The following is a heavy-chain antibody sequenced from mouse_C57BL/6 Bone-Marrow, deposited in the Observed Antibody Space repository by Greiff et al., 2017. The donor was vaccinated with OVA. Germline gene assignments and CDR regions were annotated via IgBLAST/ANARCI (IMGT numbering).Heavy chain of an antibody. CDR1: GYTFTSYW. CDR2: IDPSDSYT. CDR3: ARIYYDYDEGYYYAMDY. Sequence: QVQLQQPGAELVMPGASVKLSCKASGYTFTSYWMHWVKQRPGQGLEWIGEIDPSDSYTNYNQKFKGKSTLTVDKSSSTAYMQLSSLTSEDSAVYDCARIYYDYDEGYYYAMDYWGQGTSVTVSS. V-gene: IGHV1-69*01. D-gene: IGHD2-4*01. J-gene: IGHJ4*01.